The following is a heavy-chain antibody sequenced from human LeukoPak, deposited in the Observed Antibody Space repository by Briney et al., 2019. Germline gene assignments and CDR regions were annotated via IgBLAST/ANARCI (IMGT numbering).Heavy chain of an antibody. CDR3: ARGTIAAALEWFDP. D-gene: IGHD6-13*01. V-gene: IGHV4-4*07. J-gene: IGHJ5*02. CDR2: IYTSGST. CDR1: GGSISSYY. Sequence: SETLSLTCTVSGGSISSYYWSWIRQPAGKGLEWIGRIYTSGSTNYNPSLKSRVTMSVDTSKNQFSLKLSSVTAADTAVYYCARGTIAAALEWFDPWGQGTLVTVSS.